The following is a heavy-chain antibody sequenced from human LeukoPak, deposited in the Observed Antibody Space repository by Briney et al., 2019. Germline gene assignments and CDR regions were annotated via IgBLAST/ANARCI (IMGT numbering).Heavy chain of an antibody. Sequence: SETLSLTCTVSGGSISSYYWSWIRQPPGKGLEWIGYIYYSGSTNYNPSLKSRVTMSVDTSKNQFSLKLSSVTAADTAVYYCAAGLTSPFDYWGQGTLATVSS. D-gene: IGHD3-3*01. CDR2: IYYSGST. V-gene: IGHV4-59*12. CDR1: GGSISSYY. J-gene: IGHJ4*02. CDR3: AAGLTSPFDY.